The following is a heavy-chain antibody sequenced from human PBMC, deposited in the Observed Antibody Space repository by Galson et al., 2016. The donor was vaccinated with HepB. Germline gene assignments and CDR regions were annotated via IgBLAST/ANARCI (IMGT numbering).Heavy chain of an antibody. CDR2: INVGNGNT. D-gene: IGHD2/OR15-2a*01. CDR3: ARGKGFLSYYGMDV. CDR1: GYRLTDYA. Sequence: SVKVSCKASGYRLTDYALHWVRQAPGQRLEWMGWINVGNGNTRFSKQFQGRVTFTRDTSASTAYMELSSLRSEDTAVYYCARGKGFLSYYGMDVWGQGTTVIVSS. V-gene: IGHV1-3*01. J-gene: IGHJ6*02.